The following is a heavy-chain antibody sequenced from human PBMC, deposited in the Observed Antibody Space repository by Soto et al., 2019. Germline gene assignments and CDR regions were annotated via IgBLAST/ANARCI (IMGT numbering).Heavy chain of an antibody. CDR2: ISSSSSYI. V-gene: IGHV3-21*01. J-gene: IGHJ6*02. CDR3: AREPYDVWSGRRTPMDV. D-gene: IGHD3-3*01. CDR1: GVHFSSYS. Sequence: GGSMRLPCAAYGVHFSSYSVNWVRPAPGKLLEWVSSISSSSSYIYYADSVKGRFTISRDNAKNSLYLQMNSLRAEDTAVYYCAREPYDVWSGRRTPMDVWGQGTKVTVSS.